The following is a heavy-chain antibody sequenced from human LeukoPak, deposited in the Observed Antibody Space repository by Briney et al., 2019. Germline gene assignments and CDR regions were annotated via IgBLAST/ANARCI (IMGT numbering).Heavy chain of an antibody. CDR3: ARAGGYCGRISCPYYFDY. CDR1: GYTFTGYY. V-gene: IGHV1-2*02. J-gene: IGHJ4*02. D-gene: IGHD2-15*01. CDR2: INPNSGGT. Sequence: GASEKVSCKASGYTFTGYYMHWVRQAPGQGLEWMGWINPNSGGTNYAQKFQGRVTMTRDTSISTAYMELSRLRSEDTAVYYCARAGGYCGRISCPYYFDYWGQGSLVAVSS.